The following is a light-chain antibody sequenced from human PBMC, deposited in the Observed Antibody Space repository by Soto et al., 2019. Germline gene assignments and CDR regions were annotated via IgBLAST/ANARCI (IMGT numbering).Light chain of an antibody. CDR1: SSDVGGYNY. Sequence: QSALTQPRSVSGSPGQSVTISCTGTSSDVGGYNYVSWYQEQPGKAPKLMICDVSKRPSGVPGRFSGSKSGNTASLTISGLQAEDEADYYCCSYAGSYSYVFGTGTKVTVL. CDR3: CSYAGSYSYV. J-gene: IGLJ1*01. V-gene: IGLV2-11*01. CDR2: DVS.